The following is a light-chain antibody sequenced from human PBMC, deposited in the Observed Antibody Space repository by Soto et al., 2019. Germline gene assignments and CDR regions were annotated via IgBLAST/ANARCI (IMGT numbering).Light chain of an antibody. CDR3: ASWDDSLNGPV. CDR1: SSNVGGNP. J-gene: IGLJ1*01. V-gene: IGLV1-44*01. Sequence: QSVLTQPPSASGTPGQRVTISCSGSSSNVGGNPVNWYQHVPTTAPKLLIYTNTQRPSGVPDRFSGSKSGTSASLAISGLQSEDEADYYCASWDDSLNGPVFXTGTNVTVL. CDR2: TNT.